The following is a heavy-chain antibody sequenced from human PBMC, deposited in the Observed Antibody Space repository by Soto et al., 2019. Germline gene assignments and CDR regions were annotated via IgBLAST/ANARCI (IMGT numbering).Heavy chain of an antibody. Sequence: QVQLVQSGAEVKKPGSSVKVSCKASGGTFSSHVFNWVRQAPGQGLEWMGGIMPIIGTANYAQKLQGRVTITADESTSTACMELSSLRSEDTAVYCCERDFEFSDGKISLLDYWGQGALVTVSS. CDR2: IMPIIGTA. J-gene: IGHJ4*02. CDR3: ERDFEFSDGKISLLDY. V-gene: IGHV1-69*01. D-gene: IGHD3-10*01. CDR1: GGTFSSHV.